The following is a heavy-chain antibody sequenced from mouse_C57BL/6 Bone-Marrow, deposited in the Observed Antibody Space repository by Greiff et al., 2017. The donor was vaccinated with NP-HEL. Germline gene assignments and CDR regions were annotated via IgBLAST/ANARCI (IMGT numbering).Heavy chain of an antibody. D-gene: IGHD1-1*01. J-gene: IGHJ1*03. CDR1: GYSFTDYN. CDR3: SRVTTVVAHWYFDV. V-gene: IGHV1-39*01. Sequence: EVQLQQSGPELVKPGASVKISCKASGYSFTDYNMNWVKQSNGKSLEWIGVINPNYGTTSYNQKFKGKATLTVDQSSSTAYMQLNSLTSEDSAVYYCSRVTTVVAHWYFDVWGTGTTVTVSS. CDR2: INPNYGTT.